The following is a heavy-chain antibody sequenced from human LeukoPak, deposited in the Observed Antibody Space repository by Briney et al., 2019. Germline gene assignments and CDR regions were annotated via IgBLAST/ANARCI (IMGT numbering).Heavy chain of an antibody. CDR2: IYSGGNT. CDR3: ARAHDRGYYYGFDY. D-gene: IGHD3-22*01. V-gene: IGHV3-66*01. CDR1: GFTVSSNY. Sequence: GGSLRLSCTASGFTVSSNYMSWVRQAPGKGLEWVSVIYSGGNTYYADSVQGRFTMSRENPKNTLYLQMNSLRAEDTAVYYCARAHDRGYYYGFDYWGQGTLVTVSS. J-gene: IGHJ4*02.